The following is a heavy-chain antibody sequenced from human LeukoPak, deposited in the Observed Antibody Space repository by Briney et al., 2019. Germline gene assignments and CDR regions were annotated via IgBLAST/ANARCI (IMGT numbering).Heavy chain of an antibody. V-gene: IGHV3-11*01. J-gene: IGHJ4*02. CDR3: AREGYSYGFWFDY. Sequence: PGGSLRLSCAASGFTFSDYYMSWIRQAPGKGLEWVSYVSSSGSTIYYADSVKGRFTISRDNAKNSLYLQVNSLRAEDTAVYYCAREGYSYGFWFDYWGQGTLVTVSS. CDR2: VSSSGSTI. CDR1: GFTFSDYY. D-gene: IGHD5-18*01.